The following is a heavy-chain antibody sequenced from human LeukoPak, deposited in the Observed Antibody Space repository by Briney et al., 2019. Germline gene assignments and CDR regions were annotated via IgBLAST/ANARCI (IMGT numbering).Heavy chain of an antibody. Sequence: GGSLRLSCATSGFTFRSYWMSWVRQAPGKGLEWVGHISQDASRTDVADSLKGRFTISRDYATNSLFLHMTRLRADDTAVYYCAKYWSRAFDSWGQGTLVSASS. CDR3: AKYWSRAFDS. J-gene: IGHJ4*02. D-gene: IGHD1-1*01. CDR1: GFTFRSYW. V-gene: IGHV3-7*01. CDR2: ISQDASRT.